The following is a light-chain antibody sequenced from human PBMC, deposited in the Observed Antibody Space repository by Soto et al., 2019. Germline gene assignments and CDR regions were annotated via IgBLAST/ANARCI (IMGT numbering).Light chain of an antibody. Sequence: QSVLTQPPSASGTPGQRVTSSCSGSSSNIGSNTVNWYHQLPGTAPKLLIYSNNQRPSGVPDRFSGCKSGTSVSLAISGLQSEDEAYYYCAAWDDSLDGVVFGGGTKLTVL. CDR3: AAWDDSLDGVV. J-gene: IGLJ2*01. CDR2: SNN. CDR1: SSNIGSNT. V-gene: IGLV1-44*01.